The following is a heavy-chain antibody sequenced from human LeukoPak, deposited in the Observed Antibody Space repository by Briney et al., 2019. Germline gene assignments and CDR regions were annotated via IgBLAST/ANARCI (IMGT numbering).Heavy chain of an antibody. CDR3: AKDLANYGSFDY. CDR2: ISSDGSVK. CDR1: GFTFTTYA. J-gene: IGHJ4*02. V-gene: IGHV3-30*04. D-gene: IGHD4/OR15-4a*01. Sequence: GGSLRLSCAASGFTFTTYAMHWVRQAPGKGLEWVAIISSDGSVKYYPDSVKGRFTISRDNPKNTVYLQMNSLRSGDTAVYYCAKDLANYGSFDYWGQGTLVTVSS.